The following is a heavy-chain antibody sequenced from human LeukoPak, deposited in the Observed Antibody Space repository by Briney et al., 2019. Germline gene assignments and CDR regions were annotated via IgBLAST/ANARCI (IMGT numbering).Heavy chain of an antibody. D-gene: IGHD6-6*01. V-gene: IGHV4-39*01. CDR1: GGSISSSSYS. Sequence: SETLSLTCTVSGGSISSSSYSWGWIRQPPGKGLEWIGSSYYSGSTYYNPSLKSRVTISVDTSKNQFSLKLSSVAAADTAVYYCARHGDGGSSSAWFDYYYYGMDVWGQGTTVTVSS. J-gene: IGHJ6*02. CDR2: SYYSGST. CDR3: ARHGDGGSSSAWFDYYYYGMDV.